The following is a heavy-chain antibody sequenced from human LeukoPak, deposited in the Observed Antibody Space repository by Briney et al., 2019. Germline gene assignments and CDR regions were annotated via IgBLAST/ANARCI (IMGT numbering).Heavy chain of an antibody. CDR2: IYYSGST. J-gene: IGHJ3*02. D-gene: IGHD3-22*01. CDR3: ATHRNYYDSDAFDI. CDR1: GGSISSSSYY. V-gene: IGHV4-39*01. Sequence: SETLSLTCTVSGGSISSSSYYWGWIRQPPGKGLKWIGSIYYSGSTYYNPSLKSRVTISVDTSKNQFSLKLSSVTAADTAVYYCATHRNYYDSDAFDIWGQGTMVTVSS.